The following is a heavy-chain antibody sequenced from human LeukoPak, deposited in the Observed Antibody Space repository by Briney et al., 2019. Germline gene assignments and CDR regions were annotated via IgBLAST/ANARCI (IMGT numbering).Heavy chain of an antibody. J-gene: IGHJ5*02. Sequence: SQTLSLTCTVSGGSISSGSYYWSWFRQPAEKGLEWIGRIYTSGSTYYNPSLKSRVTISADTSKNQFSLNVSSVTAADTAVYYCARVPSYGYLNWFDPWGQGTLVTVSS. D-gene: IGHD5-18*01. CDR2: IYTSGST. CDR3: ARVPSYGYLNWFDP. CDR1: GGSISSGSYY. V-gene: IGHV4-61*02.